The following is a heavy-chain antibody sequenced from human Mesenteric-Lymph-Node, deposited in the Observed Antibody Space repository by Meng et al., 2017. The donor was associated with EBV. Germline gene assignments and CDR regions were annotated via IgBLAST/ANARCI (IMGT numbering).Heavy chain of an antibody. Sequence: QVQLVQSGEEVKKPGSSVKVSCKASGGTISSHAFSWVRQAPGQGLEWMGGIVPIFGTTTYAQKFQGRLTITADEATSTAHMELHGLRSDDTALYFCARGAATMPLEYWGQGALVTVSS. CDR3: ARGAATMPLEY. CDR1: GGTISSHA. J-gene: IGHJ4*02. D-gene: IGHD5-12*01. CDR2: IVPIFGTT. V-gene: IGHV1-69*01.